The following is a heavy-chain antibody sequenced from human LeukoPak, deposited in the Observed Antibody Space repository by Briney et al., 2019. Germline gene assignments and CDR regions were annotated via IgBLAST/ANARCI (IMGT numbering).Heavy chain of an antibody. J-gene: IGHJ3*02. CDR1: GFTFSSYA. D-gene: IGHD3-16*02. V-gene: IGHV3-23*01. CDR3: AKSVMITFGGVIGAFDI. CDR2: ISGSGGST. Sequence: GGSLRLSCAASGFTFSSYAMSWVRQAPRKGLEWVSAISGSGGSTYYADSVKGRFTISRDNSKNTLYLQMNSLRAEDTAVYYCAKSVMITFGGVIGAFDIWGQGTMVTVSS.